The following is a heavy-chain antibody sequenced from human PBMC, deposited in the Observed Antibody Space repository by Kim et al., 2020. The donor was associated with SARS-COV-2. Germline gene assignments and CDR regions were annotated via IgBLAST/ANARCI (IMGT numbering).Heavy chain of an antibody. D-gene: IGHD2-2*02. CDR3: AAESGRYCSSTSCYTGDY. V-gene: IGHV1-58*01. CDR2: IVVGSGNT. Sequence: SVKVSCKASGFTFTSSAVQWVRQARGQRLEWIGWIVVGSGNTNYAQKFQERVTITRDMSTSTAYMELSSLRSEDTAVYYCAAESGRYCSSTSCYTGDYWGQGSLVTVSA. J-gene: IGHJ4*02. CDR1: GFTFTSSA.